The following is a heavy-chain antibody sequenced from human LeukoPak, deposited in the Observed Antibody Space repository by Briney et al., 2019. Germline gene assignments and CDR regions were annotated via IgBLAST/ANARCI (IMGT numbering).Heavy chain of an antibody. CDR2: IRQDGSEK. D-gene: IGHD5-18*01. Sequence: GGSLRLSCAASGFTFSDFWMSWVRQAPGKGLEWVANIRQDGSEKYYVDSVKGRFTISRDNAQKSLYLEIDSLRAEDTAVYYRAREGIQLYFPLTHCGQGTLVTVSS. CDR3: AREGIQLYFPLTH. V-gene: IGHV3-7*01. CDR1: GFTFSDFW. J-gene: IGHJ4*02.